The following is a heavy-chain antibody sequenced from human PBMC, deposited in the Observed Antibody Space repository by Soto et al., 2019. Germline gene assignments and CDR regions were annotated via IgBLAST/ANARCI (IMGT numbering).Heavy chain of an antibody. Sequence: FQLVKSGAGGKKPGASGRVSCRVLGSPFPSYAMGGVRQAPGQGLEWMGWINAYNGNTNYAQKLQGRVTMTTDTSTSTAYMELRSLRSDDTAVYYCAREGPPEDYWGQGTLVTVSS. J-gene: IGHJ4*02. CDR3: AREGPPEDY. CDR1: GSPFPSYA. V-gene: IGHV1-18*01. CDR2: INAYNGNT.